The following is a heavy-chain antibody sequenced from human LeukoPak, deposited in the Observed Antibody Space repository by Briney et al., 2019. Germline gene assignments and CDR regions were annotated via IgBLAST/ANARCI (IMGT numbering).Heavy chain of an antibody. CDR3: ARGSPYSSGWYGA. D-gene: IGHD6-19*01. J-gene: IGHJ5*02. CDR1: GGSFSGCY. CDR2: INHSGST. Sequence: SETLSLTCAVYGGSFSGCYWSWIRQPPGKGLEWIGEINHSGSTNYNPSLKSRVTISVDTPKNQFSLKLSSVTAADTAVYYCARGSPYSSGWYGAWGQGTLVTVSS. V-gene: IGHV4-34*01.